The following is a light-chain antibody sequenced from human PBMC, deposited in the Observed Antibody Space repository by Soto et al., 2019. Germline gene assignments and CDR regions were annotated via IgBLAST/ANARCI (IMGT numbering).Light chain of an antibody. CDR2: DNN. J-gene: IGLJ2*01. Sequence: QSVLTRPPSVSAAPGQKVTISCSGSSSNIGNNYVSWYQQFPGTAPKLLIYDNNKRPSGIPDRFSGSKSGTSATLGITGLQTGDEADYYCGTWDSSLSALVFGGGTKLTVL. CDR1: SSNIGNNY. CDR3: GTWDSSLSALV. V-gene: IGLV1-51*01.